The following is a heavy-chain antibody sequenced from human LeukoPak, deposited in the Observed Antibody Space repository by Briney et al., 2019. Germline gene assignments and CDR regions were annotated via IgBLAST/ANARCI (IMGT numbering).Heavy chain of an antibody. CDR1: GFTFSSYG. J-gene: IGHJ4*02. CDR2: IWYDGSNK. CDR3: ARDGGCSGGSCYDY. V-gene: IGHV3-33*01. Sequence: PGRFLRLSCAASGFTFSSYGMHWVRQAPGKGLEWVAVIWYDGSNKYYADSVKGRFTISRDNSKNTLYLQMNSLRAEDTAVYYCARDGGCSGGSCYDYWGQGTLVTVSS. D-gene: IGHD2-15*01.